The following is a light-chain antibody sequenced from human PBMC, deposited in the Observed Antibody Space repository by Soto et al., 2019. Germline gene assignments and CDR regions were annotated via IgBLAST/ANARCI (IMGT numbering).Light chain of an antibody. CDR2: GAS. Sequence: EMELTQSPCTLSLSPWDMASLSFSASQSVSSNFLAWYQEKPGQAPRLLIYGASSRATGIPDRFSGSGSGTDFTLTISRLEPEDFAVYYCRQYGRSLGFAFGGGTKVDIK. V-gene: IGKV3-20*01. CDR1: QSVSSNF. CDR3: RQYGRSLGFA. J-gene: IGKJ4*01.